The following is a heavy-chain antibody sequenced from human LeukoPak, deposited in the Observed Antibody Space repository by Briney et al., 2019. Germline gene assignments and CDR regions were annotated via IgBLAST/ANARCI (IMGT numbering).Heavy chain of an antibody. CDR1: GFIFSNFE. Sequence: GGSLRLSCAASGFIFSNFEMHWVRLAPGKGLEWVSHISSTGTNMNYVESVKGRFTISRDNAKNSLYLQMNSLRAEDTAVYYCAKDGAAAGTGYFDYWGQGTLVTVSS. J-gene: IGHJ4*02. CDR2: ISSTGTNM. V-gene: IGHV3-48*03. CDR3: AKDGAAAGTGYFDY. D-gene: IGHD6-13*01.